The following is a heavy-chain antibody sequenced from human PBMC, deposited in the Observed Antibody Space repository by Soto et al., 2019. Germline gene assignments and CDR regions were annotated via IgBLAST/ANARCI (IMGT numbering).Heavy chain of an antibody. CDR2: IYYTGTT. Sequence: SETLSLTCTVSGGSISNSYWTWIRQPPGKGLEWIGYIYYTGTTSYNPSLKSRVTISVDTSKNQFSLRLKSVTAADTALYYCARGALNWLDPWGQGTLVTVSS. J-gene: IGHJ5*02. CDR3: ARGALNWLDP. CDR1: GGSISNSY. V-gene: IGHV4-59*01.